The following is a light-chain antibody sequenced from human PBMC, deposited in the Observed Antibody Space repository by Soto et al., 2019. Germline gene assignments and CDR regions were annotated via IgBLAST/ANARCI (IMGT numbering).Light chain of an antibody. J-gene: IGKJ2*01. Sequence: DSQMTQSPSSLSASVGDRVTITCRASPSISSFLNWYQQKPGKAPKLLIYAASSLQSGVPSRFGGSGSGTDFTLTISSLQPEDFATYYCQQSYSIPYPFGQGTKLEIK. V-gene: IGKV1-39*01. CDR1: PSISSF. CDR2: AAS. CDR3: QQSYSIPYP.